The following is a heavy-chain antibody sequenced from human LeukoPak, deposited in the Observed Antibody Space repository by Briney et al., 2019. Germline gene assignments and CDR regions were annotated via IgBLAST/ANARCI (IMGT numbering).Heavy chain of an antibody. D-gene: IGHD6-13*01. V-gene: IGHV1-2*02. CDR2: INPNSGAT. CDR1: GYTFTGYY. Sequence: ASVKLSCKASGYTFTGYYMHWVRQAPGQGLEWMGWINPNSGATYYAQKVKGRVTLTRDTSISTAYMELSRLRSDDTAVYYYSRVRTEAAGFDAFDIWGQGTMVTVSS. CDR3: SRVRTEAAGFDAFDI. J-gene: IGHJ3*02.